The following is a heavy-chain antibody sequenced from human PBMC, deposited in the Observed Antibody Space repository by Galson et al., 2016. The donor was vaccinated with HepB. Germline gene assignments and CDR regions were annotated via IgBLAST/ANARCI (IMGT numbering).Heavy chain of an antibody. Sequence: SLRLSCAASGLTFSSYGMHWVRQAPGKGLEWMAVIWYDGSNKYYADSVKGRFTISRDNSKNALYLQMNSLRAEDTAVYYCARGVGYGSGSHFGYWGPGTMVTVSS. CDR2: IWYDGSNK. CDR3: ARGVGYGSGSHFGY. D-gene: IGHD3-10*01. V-gene: IGHV3-33*01. CDR1: GLTFSSYG. J-gene: IGHJ3*01.